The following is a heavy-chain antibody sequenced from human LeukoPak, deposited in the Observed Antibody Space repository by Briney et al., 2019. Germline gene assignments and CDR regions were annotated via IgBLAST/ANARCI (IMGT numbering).Heavy chain of an antibody. CDR2: MNPNSGNT. Sequence: ASVKVSCKASGYTFTSYDINWVRQATGQGLEWMGWMNPNSGNTGYAQKFQGRVTMTRNTSISTAYMELSSLRSEDTAVYYCARDSVVTPDDAFDIWGQGTMVTVSS. V-gene: IGHV1-8*01. CDR3: ARDSVVTPDDAFDI. J-gene: IGHJ3*02. D-gene: IGHD4-23*01. CDR1: GYTFTSYD.